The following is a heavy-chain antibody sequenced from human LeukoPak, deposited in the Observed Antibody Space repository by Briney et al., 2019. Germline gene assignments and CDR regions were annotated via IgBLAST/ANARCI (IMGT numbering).Heavy chain of an antibody. Sequence: GESLKISCKGSGYSFNTYWIGWVRQMHGEGLEWIEIINPGDSDTRYNPSFQGQVTISADRSISTAFRQWSSLRASDTAMYYCARQIGSSGWLWGQGTLVTVSS. CDR3: ARQIGSSGWL. CDR2: INPGDSDT. V-gene: IGHV5-51*01. D-gene: IGHD6-19*01. CDR1: GYSFNTYW. J-gene: IGHJ4*02.